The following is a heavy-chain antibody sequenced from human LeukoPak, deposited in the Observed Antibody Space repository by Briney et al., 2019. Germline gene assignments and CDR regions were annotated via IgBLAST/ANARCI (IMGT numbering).Heavy chain of an antibody. D-gene: IGHD3-9*01. V-gene: IGHV4-4*02. CDR2: IYHSGST. CDR1: GGSISSSNW. Sequence: PSETLSLTCAVSGGSISSSNWWSGVRQPPGKGLEWIGEIYHSGSTNYNPSLKSRVTISVDKSKNQFSLKLSSVTAADTAVYYCAVLYYDILTGPGGAFDIWGQGTMVTVSS. J-gene: IGHJ3*02. CDR3: AVLYYDILTGPGGAFDI.